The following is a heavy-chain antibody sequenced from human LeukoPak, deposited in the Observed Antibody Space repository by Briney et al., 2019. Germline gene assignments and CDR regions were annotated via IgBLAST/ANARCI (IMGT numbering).Heavy chain of an antibody. Sequence: GGSLRLSCVVSGFTFTSHGMHWVRQAPGKGLKWVAFIRYDGSDKYYADSVKGRFTISRDNSKYTLSLQMNSLRDDDTAVYYCAKVDNWKYAHHDFWGQGTLVTVSS. V-gene: IGHV3-30*02. J-gene: IGHJ4*02. CDR2: IRYDGSDK. CDR1: GFTFTSHG. CDR3: AKVDNWKYAHHDF. D-gene: IGHD1-1*01.